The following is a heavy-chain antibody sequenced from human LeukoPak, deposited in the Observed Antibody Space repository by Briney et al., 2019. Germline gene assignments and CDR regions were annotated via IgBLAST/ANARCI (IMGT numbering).Heavy chain of an antibody. D-gene: IGHD2-2*01. V-gene: IGHV3-23*01. J-gene: IGHJ6*03. CDR3: ARDGGQFVLVPAARWYYFYYMDV. CDR2: ISGSGGST. Sequence: PGGSLRLSCAASGFTFSSYAMSWVRQAPGKGLEWVSAISGSGGSTYYADSVKGRFTISRDNSKNTLYLQMNSLRDEETAVYYCARDGGQFVLVPAARWYYFYYMDVWGTGTTVTVSS. CDR1: GFTFSSYA.